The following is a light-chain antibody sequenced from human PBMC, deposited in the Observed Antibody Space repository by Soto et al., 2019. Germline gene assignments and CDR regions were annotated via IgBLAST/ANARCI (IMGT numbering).Light chain of an antibody. CDR3: QQSLTLS. CDR2: SAS. J-gene: IGKJ4*01. CDR1: QTVRDH. V-gene: IGKV1-39*01. Sequence: DIQMTQSPSSLSASVGDRVTITCRASQTVRDHLNWYQQRPGMAPRLLIFSASTLQSGVPSRFSGSGSETEFTLTISGLQRDDFATYYCQQSLTLSFGGGTKVEIK.